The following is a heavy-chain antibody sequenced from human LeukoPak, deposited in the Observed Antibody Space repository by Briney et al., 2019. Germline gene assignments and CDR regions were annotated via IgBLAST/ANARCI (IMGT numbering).Heavy chain of an antibody. CDR3: ARGLGGFTFGGVIDPFDY. CDR2: MNPNSGNT. Sequence: ASVKVSCKASGYTFTSYDINWVRQATGQGLEWMGWMNPNSGNTGYAQKFQGRVTMTRNTSISTAYMELSSPRSEDTAVYYCARGLGGFTFGGVIDPFDYWGQGTLVTVSS. CDR1: GYTFTSYD. V-gene: IGHV1-8*01. D-gene: IGHD3-16*02. J-gene: IGHJ4*02.